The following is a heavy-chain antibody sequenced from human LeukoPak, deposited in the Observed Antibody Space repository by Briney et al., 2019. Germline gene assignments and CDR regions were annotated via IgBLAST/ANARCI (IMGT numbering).Heavy chain of an antibody. Sequence: SGGSLRLSCAASGLTFSSYSMNWVRQAPGKGLEWLSSISSTSSYIYYADSVKGRFTISRDNAKNSLYMQMNSLRAEDTDVYYCAADRGWFDPWGQGTLVTVSS. V-gene: IGHV3-21*01. CDR2: ISSTSSYI. J-gene: IGHJ5*02. CDR3: AADRGWFDP. CDR1: GLTFSSYS. D-gene: IGHD3-10*01.